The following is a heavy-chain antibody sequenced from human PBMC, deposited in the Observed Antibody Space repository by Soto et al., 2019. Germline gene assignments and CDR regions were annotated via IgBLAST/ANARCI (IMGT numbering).Heavy chain of an antibody. CDR3: AKGSSSSRPYYFDY. CDR2: ITDSGGDT. CDR1: GFSFSNYA. Sequence: EVQLLESGGGLVQPGGSLRLSCAASGFSFSNYAMSWVRQSPGKGLEWVPAITDSGGDTFHADSVKGRFTISRDNTKNTLYLQMNSLKAEDTAVYYCAKGSSSSRPYYFDYWGQGTLVPVSS. V-gene: IGHV3-23*01. J-gene: IGHJ4*02. D-gene: IGHD2-2*01.